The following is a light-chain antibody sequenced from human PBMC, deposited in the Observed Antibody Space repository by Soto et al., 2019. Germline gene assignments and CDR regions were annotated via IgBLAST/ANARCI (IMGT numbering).Light chain of an antibody. V-gene: IGLV1-40*01. CDR3: QSYDTRLGDWV. Sequence: QSVLTQPPSVSGAPGQTVSISCSGSDSNIGAGYDLHWCQQLPGTAPKLLIHSNYLRASGVPDRFSASKSVTSASLAIIGLQADDEADYYCQSYDTRLGDWVFGGGTKLTVL. CDR1: DSNIGAGYD. CDR2: SNY. J-gene: IGLJ3*02.